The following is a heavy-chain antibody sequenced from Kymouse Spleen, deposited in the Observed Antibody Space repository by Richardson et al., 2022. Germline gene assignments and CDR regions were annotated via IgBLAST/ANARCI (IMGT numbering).Heavy chain of an antibody. CDR1: GFTFSSYG. CDR3: ARRDSGYD. V-gene: IGHV3-30*18. Sequence: QVQLVESGGGVVQPGRSLRLSCAASGFTFSSYGMHWVRQAPGKGLEWVAVISYDGSNKYYADSVKGRFTISRDNSKNTLYLQMNSLRAEDTAVYYCARRDSGYDWGQGTLVTVSS. J-gene: IGHJ4*02. CDR2: ISYDGSNK. D-gene: IGHD5-12*01.